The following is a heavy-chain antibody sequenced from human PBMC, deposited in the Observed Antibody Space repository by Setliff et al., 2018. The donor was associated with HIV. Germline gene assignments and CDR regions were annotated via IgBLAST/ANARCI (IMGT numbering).Heavy chain of an antibody. V-gene: IGHV1-2*02. CDR3: ARGTEYYYDISGYPPHY. CDR2: INPNSGGT. Sequence: ASVKVSCKASGYIFTGYYIHWIRQAPGQGLECVGWINPNSGGTNYAQKFQGRVTMTRDRSISTAYMELNRLTSDDTAIYYCARGTEYYYDISGYPPHYWGQGILVTVSS. J-gene: IGHJ4*01. D-gene: IGHD3-22*01. CDR1: GYIFTGYY.